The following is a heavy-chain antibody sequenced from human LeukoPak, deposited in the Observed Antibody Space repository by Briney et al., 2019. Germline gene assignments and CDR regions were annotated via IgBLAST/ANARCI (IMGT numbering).Heavy chain of an antibody. CDR2: IYTSGST. D-gene: IGHD3-3*01. Sequence: SETLSLTCTVSGGSISSYYWSWIRQPAGKGLEWIGRIYTSGSTNYNPSLKSRVTMSVDTSKNQFSLKLSSVTAADTAVCYCARDLGGGFWSGYHFDYWGQGTLVTVSS. CDR1: GGSISSYY. J-gene: IGHJ4*02. V-gene: IGHV4-4*07. CDR3: ARDLGGGFWSGYHFDY.